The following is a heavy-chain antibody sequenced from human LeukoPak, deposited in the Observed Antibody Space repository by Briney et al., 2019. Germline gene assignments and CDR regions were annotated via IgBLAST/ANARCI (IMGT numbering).Heavy chain of an antibody. CDR3: ARAFVVVPAAMPEGAFDI. V-gene: IGHV4-59*01. D-gene: IGHD2-2*01. CDR1: GGSISSYY. Sequence: SETLSLTCTVSGGSISSYYWSWIRQRPGKGLEWIGYIYYSGSTNYNPSLKSRVTISVDTSKSQFSLKLSSVTAADTAVYYCARAFVVVPAAMPEGAFDIWGQGTMVTVSS. CDR2: IYYSGST. J-gene: IGHJ3*02.